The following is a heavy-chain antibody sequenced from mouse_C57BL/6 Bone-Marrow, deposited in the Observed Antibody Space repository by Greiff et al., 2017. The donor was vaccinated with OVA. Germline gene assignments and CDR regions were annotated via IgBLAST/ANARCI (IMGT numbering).Heavy chain of an antibody. Sequence: DVKLVESGGDLVKPGGSLKLSCAASGFTFSSYGMSWVRQTPDKRLEWVATISSGGSYTYYPDSVKGRFTISRDNAKNTLYLQMSSLKSEDTAMYYCARPLAYWGQGTLVTVSA. J-gene: IGHJ3*01. CDR3: ARPLAY. CDR1: GFTFSSYG. CDR2: ISSGGSYT. V-gene: IGHV5-6*02.